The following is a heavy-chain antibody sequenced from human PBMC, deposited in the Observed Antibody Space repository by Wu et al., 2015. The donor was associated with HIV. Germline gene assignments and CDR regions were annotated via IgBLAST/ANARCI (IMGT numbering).Heavy chain of an antibody. CDR2: INPNSGGT. CDR1: GYTITTYD. J-gene: IGHJ4*02. CDR3: ARGVYYYGSGSYSYDY. D-gene: IGHD3-10*01. V-gene: IGHV1-2*02. Sequence: QVQLVQSGAEVKKPGASVKVSCQASGYTITTYDFNWVRQAPGQGLEWMGWINPNSGGTNYAQKFQGRVTMTRDTSISTAYMELSRLRSDDTAVYYCARGVYYYGSGSYSYDYWGQGTLVTVSS.